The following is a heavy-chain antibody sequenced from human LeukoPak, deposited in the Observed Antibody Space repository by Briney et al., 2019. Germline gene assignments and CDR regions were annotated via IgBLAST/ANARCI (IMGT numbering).Heavy chain of an antibody. J-gene: IGHJ4*02. Sequence: SETLSLTCTVSGGSFSSYFWSWIRQPPGKGLEWIGYIYYSGSTHYNSSLKSRVTISLDTSRNQFPLKLSSVTAADTAVYYCARGKYYYGSGSYSFDYWGQGTLVTVSS. CDR1: GGSFSSYF. CDR3: ARGKYYYGSGSYSFDY. D-gene: IGHD3-10*01. V-gene: IGHV4-59*12. CDR2: IYYSGST.